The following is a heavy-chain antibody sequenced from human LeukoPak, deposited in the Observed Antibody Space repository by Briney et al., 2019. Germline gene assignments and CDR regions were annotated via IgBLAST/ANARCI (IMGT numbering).Heavy chain of an antibody. Sequence: GGSLRLSCAGSGFTFSSYAMHWVRQAPGKGLEWVAVISHDGSNKKYADSVKGRFTISRDNSKTTLYLQMNSLRVEDTAVYYCARGKYYYDSSGPEYFQHWGQGTLVTVSS. J-gene: IGHJ1*01. CDR1: GFTFSSYA. V-gene: IGHV3-30*04. CDR3: ARGKYYYDSSGPEYFQH. D-gene: IGHD3-22*01. CDR2: ISHDGSNK.